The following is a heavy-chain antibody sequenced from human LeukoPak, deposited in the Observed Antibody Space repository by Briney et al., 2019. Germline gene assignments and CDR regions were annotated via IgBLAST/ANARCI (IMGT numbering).Heavy chain of an antibody. D-gene: IGHD6-19*01. CDR2: INPNSGGT. CDR3: ARAGDDGSGWYDY. CDR1: GYTFTGYY. Sequence: GASVKVSCKASGYTFTGYYMHWVRQAPGQGLEWMGWINPNSGGTNYAQKFQGRVTMTRDTSISTAYMELSGLTSDDTAVYYCARAGDDGSGWYDYWGQGTLVTVSS. V-gene: IGHV1-2*02. J-gene: IGHJ4*02.